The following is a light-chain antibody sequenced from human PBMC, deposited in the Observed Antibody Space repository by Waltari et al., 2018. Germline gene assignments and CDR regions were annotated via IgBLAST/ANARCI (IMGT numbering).Light chain of an antibody. CDR3: QTGGHGTWV. J-gene: IGLJ3*02. CDR1: SGHSNNV. Sequence: QLVLTQSPSASAPLGVSVTLTCTLISGHSNNVVALLQQRPEKGPRYLMKVNSDGSHNKGDEIPDRFSGSSSGAERYLTISSLQSEDEADYFCQTGGHGTWVFGGGTKLTVL. CDR2: VNSDGSH. V-gene: IGLV4-69*01.